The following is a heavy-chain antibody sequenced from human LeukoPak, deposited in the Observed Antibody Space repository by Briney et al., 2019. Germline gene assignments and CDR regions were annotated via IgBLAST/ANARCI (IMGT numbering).Heavy chain of an antibody. D-gene: IGHD2-15*01. J-gene: IGHJ4*02. CDR3: ARDRCSGGSCYKDY. V-gene: IGHV1-69*05. CDR1: GGTFISYA. CDR2: IIPIFGRA. Sequence: GASVKVSCKASGGTFISYAISWVRQAPGQGLEWMGRIIPIFGRANYAQKFQGRVTIPTDESTSTAYMELSSLRSEDTAVYYCARDRCSGGSCYKDYWGQGTLVTVSS.